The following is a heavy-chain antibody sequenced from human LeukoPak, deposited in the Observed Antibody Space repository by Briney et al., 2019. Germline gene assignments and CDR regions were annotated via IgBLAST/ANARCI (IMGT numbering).Heavy chain of an antibody. V-gene: IGHV4/OR15-8*02. CDR3: ASACSGGSCSRSFGAFDI. CDR2: IYHSGNA. Sequence: SWVRQAPGKGLEWIGEIYHSGNANYNPSLKSRVTISVDKSKNQFSLILSSVTAADTAVYYCASACSGGSCSRSFGAFDIWGQGTMVTVSS. J-gene: IGHJ3*02. D-gene: IGHD2-15*01.